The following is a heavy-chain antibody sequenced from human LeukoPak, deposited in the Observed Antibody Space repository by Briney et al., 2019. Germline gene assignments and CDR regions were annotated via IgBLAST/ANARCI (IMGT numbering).Heavy chain of an antibody. CDR2: IKTDGSTT. CDR3: ARGNQQLPRSTPDY. Sequence: GSLRLSCAVSGFTFSSSWMHWVRQAPGKGLVWVSHIKTDGSTTAYAGSVKGRFTISRDNAKNTLYLQMNSLRAEDTGVYYCARGNQQLPRSTPDYWGQGTLVTVSS. V-gene: IGHV3-74*01. J-gene: IGHJ4*02. D-gene: IGHD2-2*01. CDR1: GFTFSSSW.